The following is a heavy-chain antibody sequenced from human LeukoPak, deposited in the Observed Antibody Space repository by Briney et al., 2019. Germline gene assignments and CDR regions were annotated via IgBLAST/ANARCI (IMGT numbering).Heavy chain of an antibody. CDR2: IYYTETT. CDR3: ARVRGIALPGDRYMDV. Sequence: SETLSLTCTVSGGSISHSAYFWAWMPQPPGKGLEWVGHIYYTETTHYNSSLKSRVTMSFDTSRNQFSLNLSSVTAADTAAYYCARVRGIALPGDRYMDVWGKGTTVTVSS. D-gene: IGHD6-19*01. CDR1: GGSISHSAYF. J-gene: IGHJ6*03. V-gene: IGHV4-39*01.